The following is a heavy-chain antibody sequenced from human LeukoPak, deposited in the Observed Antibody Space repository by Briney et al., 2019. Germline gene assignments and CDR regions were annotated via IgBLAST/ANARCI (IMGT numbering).Heavy chain of an antibody. CDR2: IYSGGST. V-gene: IGHV3-66*01. D-gene: IGHD1-26*01. CDR3: ARDPGLLGDY. CDR1: GFTVSSNY. J-gene: IGHJ4*02. Sequence: GGSLRLSCLVSGFTVSSNYMSWVRQAPGKGLEWVSVIYSGGSTYYADSVKGRFTISRDNSKNTLYLQMNSLRAEDTAVYYCARDPGLLGDYWGQGTLVTVSS.